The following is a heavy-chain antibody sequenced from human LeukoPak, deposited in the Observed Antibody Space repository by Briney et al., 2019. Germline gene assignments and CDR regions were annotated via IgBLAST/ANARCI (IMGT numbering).Heavy chain of an antibody. CDR2: IIPIFGTA. D-gene: IGHD3-10*01. Sequence: RASVKVSCKASGGTFSSYAISWVRQAPGQGLEWMGGIIPIFGTANYAQKFQGRVTITADKSTSTAYMELSSLRSEDTAVYYCAREGYGSGNNWFDPWGQGTLVTVSS. CDR1: GGTFSSYA. J-gene: IGHJ5*02. CDR3: AREGYGSGNNWFDP. V-gene: IGHV1-69*06.